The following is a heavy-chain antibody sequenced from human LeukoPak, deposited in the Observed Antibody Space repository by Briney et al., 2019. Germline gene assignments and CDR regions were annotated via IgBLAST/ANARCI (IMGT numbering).Heavy chain of an antibody. CDR1: GFTFNNNA. CDR2: ISGDSTYI. V-gene: IGHV3-21*01. J-gene: IGHJ4*02. CDR3: ARVSGRLERQSDLDY. D-gene: IGHD1-1*01. Sequence: GGSLRLSCVASGFTFNNNAMNWVRQAPGKGLEWVSSISGDSTYIYNAGSVKGRFTISRDNAQASLYLQMISLRADDTAVYYCARVSGRLERQSDLDYWGQGTLVIVSS.